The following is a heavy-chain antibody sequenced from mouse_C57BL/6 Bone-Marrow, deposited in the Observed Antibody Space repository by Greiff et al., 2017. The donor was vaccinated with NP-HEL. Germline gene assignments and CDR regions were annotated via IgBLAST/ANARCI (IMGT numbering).Heavy chain of an antibody. J-gene: IGHJ4*01. Sequence: EVKLMESGGGLVQPGGSLKLSCAASGFTFSDYYMYWVRQTPEKRLEWVAYISNGGGSTYYPDTVKGRFTISRDNAKNTLYLQMSRLKSEDKAMYYCGRRSLRPYYAMDDWGKGTSVTVSS. D-gene: IGHD1-2*01. CDR2: ISNGGGST. CDR1: GFTFSDYY. CDR3: GRRSLRPYYAMDD. V-gene: IGHV5-12*01.